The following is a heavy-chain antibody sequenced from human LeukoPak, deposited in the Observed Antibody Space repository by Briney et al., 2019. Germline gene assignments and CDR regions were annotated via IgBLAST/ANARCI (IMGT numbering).Heavy chain of an antibody. J-gene: IGHJ6*02. V-gene: IGHV3-30*02. D-gene: IGHD5-12*01. CDR2: IQYDGIAQ. CDR1: RFTFSYPA. Sequence: GGSLRLSFAASSAFRFTFSYPAFHWAPKAPGKGLGGLTFIQYDGIAQYFADSVKGRFIISRDNSKKTLYLHMNSLRAEDTALYYCAREGNWDILGGLDVWGQGTTVTVSS. CDR3: AREGNWDILGGLDV.